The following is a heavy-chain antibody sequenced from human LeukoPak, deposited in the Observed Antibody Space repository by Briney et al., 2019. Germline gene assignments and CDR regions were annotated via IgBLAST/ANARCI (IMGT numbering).Heavy chain of an antibody. Sequence: GGSLRLSCAASGFTVSSNYMSWVRQAPGKGLEWVSVIYSGGSTYYADSVKGRFTISRDNSKNTLCLQMNSLRAEDTAVYYCARTDYSNYGAPFDYWGQGTLVTVSS. CDR1: GFTVSSNY. CDR3: ARTDYSNYGAPFDY. D-gene: IGHD4-4*01. V-gene: IGHV3-66*01. J-gene: IGHJ4*02. CDR2: IYSGGST.